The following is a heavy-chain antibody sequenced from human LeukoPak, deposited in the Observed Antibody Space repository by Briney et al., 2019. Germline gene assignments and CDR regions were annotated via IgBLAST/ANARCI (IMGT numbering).Heavy chain of an antibody. J-gene: IGHJ6*02. CDR1: GFTFDDYA. D-gene: IGHD3-9*01. V-gene: IGHV3-9*01. CDR2: ISWNSGSI. CDR3: ARFVDPLSGYYKGRYYGMDV. Sequence: PGGSLRLSCAASGFTFDDYAMHWVRQAPGKGLEWVSGISWNSGSIGYADSVKGRFTISRDNAKNSLYLQMNSLRAEDTAVYYCARFVDPLSGYYKGRYYGMDVWGQGTTVTVSS.